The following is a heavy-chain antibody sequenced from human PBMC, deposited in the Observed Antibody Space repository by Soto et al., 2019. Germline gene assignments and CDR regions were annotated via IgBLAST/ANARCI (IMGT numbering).Heavy chain of an antibody. Sequence: EVQLLDSGGGLVQPGVSLRLSCAASGFAFNNYAMTWVRQAPGKGLEWVSTISNNGFSTYYADSVKGRFTISRDNSMHTVYLQRSSLRAEDTALYYCAKERAARGVDYWGQGTLVTVSS. CDR3: AKERAARGVDY. D-gene: IGHD3-10*01. CDR1: GFAFNNYA. J-gene: IGHJ4*02. V-gene: IGHV3-23*01. CDR2: ISNNGFST.